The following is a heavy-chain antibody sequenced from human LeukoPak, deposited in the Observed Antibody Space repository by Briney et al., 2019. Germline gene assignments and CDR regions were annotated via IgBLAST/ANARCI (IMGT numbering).Heavy chain of an antibody. Sequence: GGSLRLSCAASGFTFSSYGMHWVRQAPGKGLEWVAVISDDGSNKYYADSVKGRFTISRDNSKNTLYLQMNSLRAVDTAVYYCAKDFVAEYRLGSAADYWGQGTLVTVSS. D-gene: IGHD4-11*01. CDR3: AKDFVAEYRLGSAADY. CDR2: ISDDGSNK. V-gene: IGHV3-30*18. CDR1: GFTFSSYG. J-gene: IGHJ4*02.